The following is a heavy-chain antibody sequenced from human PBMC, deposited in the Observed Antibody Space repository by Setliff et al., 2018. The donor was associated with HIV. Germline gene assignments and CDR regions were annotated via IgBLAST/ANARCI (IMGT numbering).Heavy chain of an antibody. J-gene: IGHJ4*02. CDR3: ARHSGLGGYYSSFDY. CDR2: IYYTGST. V-gene: IGHV4-31*03. Sequence: SETLSLTCSVSGGSINSGHYYWSWIRHHPGKGLEWIGYIYYTGSTYFNPSLKSRVTLSIDTSKNQFSLKLSSVTAADTTVYYCARHSGLGGYYSSFDYWGPGTLVTVSS. D-gene: IGHD3-22*01. CDR1: GGSINSGHYY.